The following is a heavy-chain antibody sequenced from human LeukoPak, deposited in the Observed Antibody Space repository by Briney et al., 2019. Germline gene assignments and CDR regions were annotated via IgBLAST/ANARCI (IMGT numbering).Heavy chain of an antibody. Sequence: GGSLRLSCTASGFAFNNYAMSWVRQAPGKGLEWVSGISDGGGTTNYADAVKGRFTISRDKSKNTLFLQMNSLRAEDTAVYYCAKSYGDYLGYFDSWGQGTLVTVSS. V-gene: IGHV3-23*01. J-gene: IGHJ4*02. CDR3: AKSYGDYLGYFDS. CDR2: ISDGGGTT. CDR1: GFAFNNYA. D-gene: IGHD4-17*01.